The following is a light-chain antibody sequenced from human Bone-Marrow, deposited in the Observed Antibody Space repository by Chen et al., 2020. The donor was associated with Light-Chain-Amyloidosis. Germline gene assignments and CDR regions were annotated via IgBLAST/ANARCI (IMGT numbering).Light chain of an antibody. J-gene: IGLJ1*01. Sequence: SSVLTQPPSVSVAPGETARNTCGGDNIGYKGVHWYQPKPGPAPVLVVYDDIDRPSGIPERVSGSNSGNTATLTISRVEVGDEADYYCQIWDRTSTHYVFGFGTKVTVL. CDR2: DDI. CDR1: NIGYKG. V-gene: IGLV3-21*02. CDR3: QIWDRTSTHYV.